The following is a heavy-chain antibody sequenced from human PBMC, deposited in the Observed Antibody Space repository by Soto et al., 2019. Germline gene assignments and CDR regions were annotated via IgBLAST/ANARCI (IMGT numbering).Heavy chain of an antibody. J-gene: IGHJ6*02. CDR1: GFTFSIYA. CDR3: ARASRGSYGPYYGMDV. CDR2: ISYDGSNK. D-gene: IGHD5-18*01. V-gene: IGHV3-30-3*01. Sequence: GGSLRLSCAASGFTFSIYAMHWVRQAPGKGLEWVAVISYDGSNKYYADSVKGRFTISRDNSKNTLYLQMNSLGAEDTAVYYCARASRGSYGPYYGMDVWGQGTTVTVSS.